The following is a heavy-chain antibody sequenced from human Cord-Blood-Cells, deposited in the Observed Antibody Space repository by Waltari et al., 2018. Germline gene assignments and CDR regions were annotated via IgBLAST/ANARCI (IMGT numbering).Heavy chain of an antibody. CDR3: ARLVRFLELFTPTYYYYYMDV. J-gene: IGHJ6*03. Sequence: QVQLVQSGDEVKKPGASVKVSCKASGYTFTSYDINWVRQDTGQGLEWMGWMNPNLGNTGYAQKFQGRFTITRNTSISTAYMELSSLRSEDTAVYSCARLVRFLELFTPTYYYYYMDVWGKGTTVTVSS. CDR1: GYTFTSYD. CDR2: MNPNLGNT. D-gene: IGHD3-3*01. V-gene: IGHV1-8*01.